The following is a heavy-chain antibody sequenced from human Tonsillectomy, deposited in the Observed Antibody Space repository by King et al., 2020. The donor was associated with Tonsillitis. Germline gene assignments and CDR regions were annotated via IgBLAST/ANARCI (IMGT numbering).Heavy chain of an antibody. CDR2: ISGSGGST. D-gene: IGHD3-9*01. CDR1: GFTFSSYA. CDR3: AKDVVHYDFLTGYYPAADY. Sequence: VQLVQSGGGLVQPGGSLRLSCAASGFTFSSYAMSWVRQAPGKGLEWVSAISGSGGSTYYANSVKGRFTISRDNSKNTLYLQMNSLRAEDTAVYYCAKDVVHYDFLTGYYPAADYWGQGTLVTVSS. V-gene: IGHV3-23*04. J-gene: IGHJ4*02.